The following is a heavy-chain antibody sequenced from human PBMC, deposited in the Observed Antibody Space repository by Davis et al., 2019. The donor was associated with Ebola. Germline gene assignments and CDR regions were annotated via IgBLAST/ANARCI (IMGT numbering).Heavy chain of an antibody. CDR1: GYTFTGYY. CDR2: INPNSGGT. CDR3: ARDEGICSSTSCSYNWFDP. V-gene: IGHV1-2*04. D-gene: IGHD2-2*01. J-gene: IGHJ5*02. Sequence: ASVKVSCKASGYTFTGYYMHWVRQAPGQGLEWMGWINPNSGGTNYAQKFQGWVTMTRDTSISTAYMELSRLRSDDTAVYYCARDEGICSSTSCSYNWFDPWGQGTLVTVSS.